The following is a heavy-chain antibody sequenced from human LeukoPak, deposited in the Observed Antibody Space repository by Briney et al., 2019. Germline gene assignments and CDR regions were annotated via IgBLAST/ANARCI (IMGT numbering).Heavy chain of an antibody. V-gene: IGHV1-8*02. D-gene: IGHD4-17*01. J-gene: IGHJ6*02. Sequence: ASVKVSCKASGYTFTSYYMHWVRQAPGQGLEWMGWMNPNSGNTGYAQKFRGRVTMTRNTSISTAYMELSSLRSEDTAVYYCARAHNAMTTVTYWGYYYYGMDVWGQGTTVTVSS. CDR1: GYTFTSYY. CDR3: ARAHNAMTTVTYWGYYYYGMDV. CDR2: MNPNSGNT.